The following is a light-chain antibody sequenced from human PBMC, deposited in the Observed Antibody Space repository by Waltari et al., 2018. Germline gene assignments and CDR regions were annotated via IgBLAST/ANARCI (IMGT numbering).Light chain of an antibody. J-gene: IGKJ4*01. Sequence: IQMTQSPSSLSASVGDRVTITCRASQGISNDLAWYQQKPGESPKLLISEASSLQSGVPSRFSGSGSGTDFTLAINSLQSEDFATYYCQHYYVFPLTFGGGTKVEIK. CDR1: QGISND. CDR3: QHYYVFPLT. V-gene: IGKV1-6*01. CDR2: EAS.